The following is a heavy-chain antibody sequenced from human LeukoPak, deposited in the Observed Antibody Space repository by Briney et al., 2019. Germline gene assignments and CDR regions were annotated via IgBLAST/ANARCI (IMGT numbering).Heavy chain of an antibody. CDR3: TRRSGSYPFDY. CDR2: IRSKANSYAT. J-gene: IGHJ4*02. Sequence: GGSLRLSCAASGFTFSGSAMHWVRQASGKGLGWVGRIRSKANSYATAYAASVKGRFTISRDDSKNTAYLQMNSLKTEDTAVYYCTRRSGSYPFDYWGQGTLVTVSA. V-gene: IGHV3-73*01. CDR1: GFTFSGSA. D-gene: IGHD1-26*01.